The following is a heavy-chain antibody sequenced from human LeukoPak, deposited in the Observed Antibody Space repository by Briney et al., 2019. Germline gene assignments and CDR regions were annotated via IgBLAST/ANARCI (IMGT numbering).Heavy chain of an antibody. D-gene: IGHD6-25*01. CDR3: ARSSGTGTFSY. Sequence: SETLSLTCTVSGDSICRSTYYWAWIRQPPGKGLEWIGSVYYGRSPYFNPSLESRATISVDTSKNHFSLKMSSVTAADTAVYYCARSSGTGTFSYWGQGTLVTVSS. CDR1: GDSICRSTYY. CDR2: VYYGRSP. V-gene: IGHV4-39*02. J-gene: IGHJ4*02.